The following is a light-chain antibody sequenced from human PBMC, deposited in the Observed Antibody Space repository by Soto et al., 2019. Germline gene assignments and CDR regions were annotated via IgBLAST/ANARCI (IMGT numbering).Light chain of an antibody. CDR1: QSVSSNY. Sequence: EIVLTQSPGTLSLSLGESATLSCRASQSVSSNYLAWYQQKPGQAPRLLMYGASRRATGIPDRFSGSGSGTDFTLTISRLESEDFAVYYCQQYGSSPPWTFGQGTNVEIK. CDR3: QQYGSSPPWT. V-gene: IGKV3-20*01. J-gene: IGKJ1*01. CDR2: GAS.